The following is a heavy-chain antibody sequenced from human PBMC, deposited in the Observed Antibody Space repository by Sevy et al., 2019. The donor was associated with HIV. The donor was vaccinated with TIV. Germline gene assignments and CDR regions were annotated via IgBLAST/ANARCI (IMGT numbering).Heavy chain of an antibody. Sequence: ASVKVSCKVSGYTLSALSMHWVRQAPGKGLEWMGGFDEDGETLYAQKFQGRVTMTEDTSTDTGYMELSRLRSEDTAVYYCATDIVVGRDYWGQGTLLTVSS. CDR1: GYTLSALS. V-gene: IGHV1-24*01. CDR3: ATDIVVGRDY. CDR2: FDEDGET. D-gene: IGHD2-2*01. J-gene: IGHJ4*02.